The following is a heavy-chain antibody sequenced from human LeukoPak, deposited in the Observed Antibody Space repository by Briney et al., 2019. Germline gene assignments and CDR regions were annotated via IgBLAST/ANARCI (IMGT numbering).Heavy chain of an antibody. V-gene: IGHV3-23*01. J-gene: IGHJ4*02. D-gene: IGHD3-10*01. Sequence: GGSLRLSCAASGFTFSSYAMSWVRQAPGKGLEWVSAISGSGTRTYYADSVKGRFTISRDNSKNTLYLQVNSLRAEDTAVYYCAKGLYQYYGSGSYTLDYWGQGTQVTVSS. CDR1: GFTFSSYA. CDR2: ISGSGTRT. CDR3: AKGLYQYYGSGSYTLDY.